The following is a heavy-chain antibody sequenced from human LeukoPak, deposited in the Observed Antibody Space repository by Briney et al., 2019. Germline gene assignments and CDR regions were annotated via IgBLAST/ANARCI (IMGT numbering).Heavy chain of an antibody. CDR1: GYTFTDYY. CDR3: ARDLAYYYGSGSYYNGEGWFDP. Sequence: ASVKVSCKASGYTFTDYYMHWVRQAPGQGLEWMGWINPNSGVTNYAQKFQGRVTMTRDTSISTAYMELSRLRSDDTAVYYCARDLAYYYGSGSYYNGEGWFDPWGQGTLVTVSS. V-gene: IGHV1-2*02. J-gene: IGHJ5*02. CDR2: INPNSGVT. D-gene: IGHD3-10*01.